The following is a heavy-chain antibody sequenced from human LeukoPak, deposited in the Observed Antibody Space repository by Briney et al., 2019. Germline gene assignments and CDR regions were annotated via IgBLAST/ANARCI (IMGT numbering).Heavy chain of an antibody. CDR2: ISGDNGNT. V-gene: IGHV1-18*01. J-gene: IGHJ3*02. D-gene: IGHD3-3*01. CDR3: ARDRSPDFWSGDYRDAFDI. Sequence: ASVKVSCKASGYTFTSYGISWVRQAPGQGLEWMGWISGDNGNTNSAQKLQGRVSMTTGTSTSTGYMELRSLRSDDTAVYYCARDRSPDFWSGDYRDAFDIWGEGTMVTVPS. CDR1: GYTFTSYG.